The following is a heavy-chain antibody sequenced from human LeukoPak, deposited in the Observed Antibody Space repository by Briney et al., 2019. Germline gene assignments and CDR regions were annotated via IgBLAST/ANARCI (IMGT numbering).Heavy chain of an antibody. Sequence: PGGSLRLSCAASGFTFSDYYMSWIRQAPGKGLEWVSYISSSGSTIYYADSVKGRFTISRDNAKNSLYLQMNSLRAEDTAVYYCARRVRWLDYYGMDVWGQGTTVTVSS. CDR3: ARRVRWLDYYGMDV. D-gene: IGHD6-19*01. J-gene: IGHJ6*02. V-gene: IGHV3-11*01. CDR1: GFTFSDYY. CDR2: ISSSGSTI.